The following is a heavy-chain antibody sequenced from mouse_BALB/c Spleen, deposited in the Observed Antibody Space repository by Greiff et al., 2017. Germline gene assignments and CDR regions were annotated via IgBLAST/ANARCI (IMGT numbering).Heavy chain of an antibody. CDR3: ARSREPITTAWFAY. CDR2: IYPGSGST. CDR1: GYHFTRYW. V-gene: IGHV1-55*01. D-gene: IGHD1-2*01. Sequence: QVQLKQPGAELVKPGTSVKLSCKASGYHFTRYWINWVKLRPGQGLEWIGDIYPGSGSTNYNEKFKSKATLTVDTSSSTAYMQLSSLASEDSALYYCARSREPITTAWFAYGGQGTLVTVSA. J-gene: IGHJ3*01.